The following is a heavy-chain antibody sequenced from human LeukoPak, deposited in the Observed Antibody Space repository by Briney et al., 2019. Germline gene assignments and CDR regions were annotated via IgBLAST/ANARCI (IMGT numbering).Heavy chain of an antibody. CDR3: VRDRKQLLGEGDAFDI. CDR2: IYYTGST. Sequence: SQTLSLTCTVSGGSISSGDCYWSWIRQPPGKGLEWIGFIYYTGSTYYSPSLKRRATVSLDTSKNQFSLKLTSVTAADTAAYFCVRDRKQLLGEGDAFDIWGQGTMVTVSS. D-gene: IGHD6-19*01. J-gene: IGHJ3*02. V-gene: IGHV4-30-4*01. CDR1: GGSISSGDCY.